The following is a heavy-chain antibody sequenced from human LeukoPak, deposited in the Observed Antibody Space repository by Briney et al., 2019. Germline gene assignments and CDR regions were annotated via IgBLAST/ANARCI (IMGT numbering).Heavy chain of an antibody. J-gene: IGHJ4*02. V-gene: IGHV1-69*04. CDR3: ARDRENSGSYYRD. Sequence: SVKVSCKASGGTFSSYAISWVRQAPGQGLEWMGRIIPIFGIANYAQKFQGRVTITADKSTSTAYMELSSLRSEDTAVHYCARDRENSGSYYRDWGQGTLVTVSS. CDR1: GGTFSSYA. D-gene: IGHD1-26*01. CDR2: IIPIFGIA.